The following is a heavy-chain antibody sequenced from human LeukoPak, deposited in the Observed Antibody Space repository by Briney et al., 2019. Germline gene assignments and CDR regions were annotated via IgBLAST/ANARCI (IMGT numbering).Heavy chain of an antibody. V-gene: IGHV3-13*01. CDR3: ASEESRGVYGMDV. CDR1: GFSLIRND. D-gene: IGHD3-10*01. J-gene: IGHJ6*02. CDR2: ISPAGKT. Sequence: GSLRLFCSASGFSLIRNDMHWGRQPTGGGLEWVSTISPAGKTYYSGSVKGRFTISRDNAKNSLFLQMNNLRAGDTAVYFCASEESRGVYGMDVWGQGTTVTVSS.